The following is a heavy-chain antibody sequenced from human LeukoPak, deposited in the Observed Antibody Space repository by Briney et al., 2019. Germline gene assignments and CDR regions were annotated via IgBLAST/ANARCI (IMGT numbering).Heavy chain of an antibody. D-gene: IGHD2-15*01. J-gene: IGHJ4*02. CDR2: INPSGGST. CDR3: ARVYICSGGRCFYYFDY. Sequence: EASVNVSRKASGDTFTSYGISWVRQAPGQGLEWMGIINPSGGSTSYAQKFQGRVTMTRDTSTSTVYMELSSLRSEDTAVYYCARVYICSGGRCFYYFDYWGQGTLVNVSS. V-gene: IGHV1-46*01. CDR1: GDTFTSYG.